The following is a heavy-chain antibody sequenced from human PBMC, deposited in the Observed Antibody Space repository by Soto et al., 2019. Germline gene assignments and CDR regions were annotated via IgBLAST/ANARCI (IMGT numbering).Heavy chain of an antibody. CDR1: GGSISRYY. J-gene: IGHJ3*02. CDR2: IYYSGST. Sequence: QVQLQESGPGLVKPSETLSLTCTVSGGSISRYYWSWIRQPPGKGLEWIGYIYYSGSTNHNPSLKSRVTISVDTSKNQFSLKLSSVTAADTAVYYCAREVKRVVGGVNAFDIWGQGTMVTVSS. CDR3: AREVKRVVGGVNAFDI. D-gene: IGHD1-26*01. V-gene: IGHV4-59*01.